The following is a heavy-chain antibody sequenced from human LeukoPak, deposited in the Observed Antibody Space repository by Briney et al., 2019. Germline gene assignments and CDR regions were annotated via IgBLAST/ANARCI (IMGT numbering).Heavy chain of an antibody. J-gene: IGHJ6*02. CDR2: INHSGST. Sequence: PSETLSLTCAVYGGSFSGYYWSWIRQPPGKGLEWIGEINHSGSTYYNPSLKSRVTISVDTSKNQFSLKLSSVTAADTAVYYCARYGSGSYHYYYYGMDVWGQGTTVTVSS. CDR1: GGSFSGYY. CDR3: ARYGSGSYHYYYYGMDV. D-gene: IGHD3-10*01. V-gene: IGHV4-34*01.